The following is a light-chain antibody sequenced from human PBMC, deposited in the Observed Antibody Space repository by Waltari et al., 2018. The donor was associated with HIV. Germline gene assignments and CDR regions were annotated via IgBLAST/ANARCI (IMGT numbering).Light chain of an antibody. CDR2: GAS. J-gene: IGKJ2*02. V-gene: IGKV3D-15*03. Sequence: IHLTQSPVTLSVSPGDRVTLSCRASQNIGSYLAWYQHKTDQPPTLLVYGASIRATGIPARFSGSGSETDFNLIIADLQPDDCPVYYCHQYHDWPRCTFGQGTKVEIK. CDR3: HQYHDWPRCT. CDR1: QNIGSY.